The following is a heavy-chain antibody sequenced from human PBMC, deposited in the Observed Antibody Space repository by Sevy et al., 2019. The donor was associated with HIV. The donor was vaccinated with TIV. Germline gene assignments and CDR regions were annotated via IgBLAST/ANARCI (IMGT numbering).Heavy chain of an antibody. Sequence: SETLSLTCNVSGDSFSSYYWNWIRQPAGKGLEWIGRIYASGSTNYNPTLKRRVTMSVDRSKNQFSLKLSSVAAADTAVYYCARGATALDYWGQGTLVTVSS. J-gene: IGHJ4*02. CDR2: IYASGST. CDR1: GDSFSSYY. V-gene: IGHV4-4*07. D-gene: IGHD2-2*03. CDR3: ARGATALDY.